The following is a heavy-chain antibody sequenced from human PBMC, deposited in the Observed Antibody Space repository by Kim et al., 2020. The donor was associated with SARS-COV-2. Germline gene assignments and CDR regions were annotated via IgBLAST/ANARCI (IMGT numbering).Heavy chain of an antibody. CDR1: GFTFSSYA. D-gene: IGHD2-8*02. Sequence: GGSLRLSCAASGFTFSSYAMSWVRQAPGKGPEWVSAISGSGGTTYYADSVKGRFTISRDESKNTLYLQINSLRVEDTAVYYCATHLGHCTAGTCYFDHWGQGTLVTVSS. J-gene: IGHJ4*02. CDR2: ISGSGGTT. CDR3: ATHLGHCTAGTCYFDH. V-gene: IGHV3-23*01.